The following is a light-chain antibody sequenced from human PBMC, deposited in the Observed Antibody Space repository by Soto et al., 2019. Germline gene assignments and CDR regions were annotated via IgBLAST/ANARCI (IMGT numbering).Light chain of an antibody. CDR2: EVT. V-gene: IGLV2-23*02. CDR1: NSDVGSFNA. J-gene: IGLJ1*01. Sequence: QSVLTQPASVTGSPGQSIAISCTGTNSDVGSFNAVSWYQQDPGKAPKLIIYEVTKRPSGVSDRFSGSKSGSTASLTISGLRAEDEADYHCCSRGGISPTYVFGTGTKVTVL. CDR3: CSRGGISPTYV.